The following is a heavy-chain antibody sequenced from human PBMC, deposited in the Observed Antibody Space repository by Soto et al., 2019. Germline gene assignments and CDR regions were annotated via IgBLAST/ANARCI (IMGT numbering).Heavy chain of an antibody. J-gene: IGHJ5*02. CDR3: ARRIVYSSSSEP. D-gene: IGHD6-6*01. V-gene: IGHV1-18*01. CDR1: GYTFTSTG. Sequence: QVQLVQSGAEVKKPGASVKVSCKASGYTFTSTGISWVRQAPGQGLEGMGWISAYNGTTNNAQTRQGRVTMTTGTSTSTAYKELRSVRSDDTAVDYCARRIVYSSSSEPWGQGTLVTVAS. CDR2: ISAYNGTT.